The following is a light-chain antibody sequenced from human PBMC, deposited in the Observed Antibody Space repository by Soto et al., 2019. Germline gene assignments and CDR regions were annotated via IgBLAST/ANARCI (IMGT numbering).Light chain of an antibody. CDR1: QGIRND. Sequence: AIQMTQSPSSLSASVGDRVNITCRASQGIRNDLAWYQQRPGAAPKLLIFASSNLQPGVPSGFRGSGSGTDFTLTISSLLPDDFASYYCLQDYTYPRTFGQGTKVEI. CDR2: ASS. V-gene: IGKV1-6*01. CDR3: LQDYTYPRT. J-gene: IGKJ1*01.